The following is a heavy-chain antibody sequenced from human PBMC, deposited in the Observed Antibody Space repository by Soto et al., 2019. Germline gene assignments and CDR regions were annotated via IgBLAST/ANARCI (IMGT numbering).Heavy chain of an antibody. CDR2: ISHDGSNK. J-gene: IGHJ4*02. CDR3: AKDGGSGYNYAVDY. V-gene: IGHV3-30*18. CDR1: GFTFSTYG. D-gene: IGHD3-22*01. Sequence: QVQLVESGGGVVQPGRSLRLSCAASGFTFSTYGMHWVRQAPGKGLEWVAVISHDGSNKQYVDAVKGRFTISRDNSKNMLYLQMNSLSAEDTAVYSCAKDGGSGYNYAVDYWGQGALVTVSS.